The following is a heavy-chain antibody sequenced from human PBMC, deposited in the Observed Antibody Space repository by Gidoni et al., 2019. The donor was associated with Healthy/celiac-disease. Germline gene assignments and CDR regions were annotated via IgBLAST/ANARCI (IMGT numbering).Heavy chain of an antibody. CDR3: TRDIAAAGRVFDP. V-gene: IGHV3-49*03. J-gene: IGHJ5*02. CDR1: GFTFGDYA. CDR2: IRSKAYGGTT. D-gene: IGHD6-13*01. Sequence: EVQLVESGGGLVQLGRSLRLSCTASGFTFGDYAMSWFRQAPGKGLEWVGFIRSKAYGGTTEYAASVKGRFTISRDDSKSIAYLQMNSLKTEDTAVYYCTRDIAAAGRVFDPWGQGTLVTVSS.